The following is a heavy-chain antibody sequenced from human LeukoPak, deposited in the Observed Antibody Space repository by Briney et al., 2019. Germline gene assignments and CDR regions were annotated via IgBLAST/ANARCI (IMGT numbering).Heavy chain of an antibody. D-gene: IGHD5-18*01. CDR1: GYTFTGYY. V-gene: IGHV1-2*02. J-gene: IGHJ4*02. CDR2: INPNSGGT. CDR3: ARGGYSYGWAEYYFDY. Sequence: GASVKVSCKASGYTFTGYYMHWVRQAPGQGLEWVGWINPNSGGTNYAQKFQGRVTMTRDTSISTAYMGLSRLRSDDTAVYYCARGGYSYGWAEYYFDYWGQGTLVTVSS.